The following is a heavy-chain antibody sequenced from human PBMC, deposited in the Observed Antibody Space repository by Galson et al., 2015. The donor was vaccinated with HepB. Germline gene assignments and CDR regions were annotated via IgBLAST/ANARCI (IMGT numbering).Heavy chain of an antibody. CDR2: ISWNSGSI. CDR1: GFTFDDYA. D-gene: IGHD3-3*01. V-gene: IGHV3-9*01. J-gene: IGHJ3*02. Sequence: SLRLSCAASGFTFDDYAMHWVRQAPGKGLEWVSGISWNSGSIGYADSVKGRFTISRDNAKNSLYLQMNSLRAEDTALYYCAKSGRREWLLYSRDAFDIWGQGTMVTVSS. CDR3: AKSGRREWLLYSRDAFDI.